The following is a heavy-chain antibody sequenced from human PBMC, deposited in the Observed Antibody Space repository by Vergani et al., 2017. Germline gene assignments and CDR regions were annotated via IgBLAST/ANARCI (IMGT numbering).Heavy chain of an antibody. CDR2: MNPNSGNT. D-gene: IGHD2-8*01. Sequence: QVQLVQSGAEVKKPGASVKVSCKASGYTFTSYDINWVRQATGQGLEWMGWMNPNSGNTGYAQKFQGRVTITRTTSISTAYMELSSLRSEVTAVYYCSRAFHYCTNGICYSSVVRGLAFDIWGQGTMVTVSS. J-gene: IGHJ3*02. V-gene: IGHV1-8*03. CDR3: SRAFHYCTNGICYSSVVRGLAFDI. CDR1: GYTFTSYD.